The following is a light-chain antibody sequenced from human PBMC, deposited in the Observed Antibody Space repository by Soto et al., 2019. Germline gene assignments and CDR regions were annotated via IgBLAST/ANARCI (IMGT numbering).Light chain of an antibody. CDR1: SSTIGNNY. CDR2: DND. J-gene: IGLJ2*01. CDR3: GTWDNSLSAVI. Sequence: QSLLTQPPSVSAAPGQKVTISCSGGSSTIGNNYVSWYQLLPGTAPKLLIYDNDHRPSGIPDRISGSKSGTSATLGITGLQSGDEADYYCGTWDNSLSAVIFGGGTKLTVL. V-gene: IGLV1-51*01.